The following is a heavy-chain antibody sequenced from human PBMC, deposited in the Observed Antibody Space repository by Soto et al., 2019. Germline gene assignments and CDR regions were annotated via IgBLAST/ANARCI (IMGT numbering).Heavy chain of an antibody. CDR1: GGTFSSYA. CDR2: IIPIFGTA. CDR3: AREIPAFRYYYFSSMDV. V-gene: IGHV1-69*13. Sequence: SVKVSCKASGGTFSSYAISWVRQAPGQGLEWMGGIIPIFGTANYAQKFQGRVTITADESTSTAYMELSSLRSEDTAVYYCAREIPAFRYYYFSSMDVWGQGTTVTVSS. J-gene: IGHJ6*02.